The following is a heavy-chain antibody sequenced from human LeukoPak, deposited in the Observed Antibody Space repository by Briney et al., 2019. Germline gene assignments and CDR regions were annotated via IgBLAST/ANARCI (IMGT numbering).Heavy chain of an antibody. J-gene: IGHJ5*02. CDR3: AREGRYLNWFDP. V-gene: IGHV3-7*01. Sequence: GGSLRLSCAGSGFTFSSYTMNWVRQAPGKGLEWVANIKQDGSEKYYVDSVKGRFTISRDNAKNSLYLQMNSLRAEDTAVYYCAREGRYLNWFDPWGQGTLVTVSS. D-gene: IGHD3-9*01. CDR1: GFTFSSYT. CDR2: IKQDGSEK.